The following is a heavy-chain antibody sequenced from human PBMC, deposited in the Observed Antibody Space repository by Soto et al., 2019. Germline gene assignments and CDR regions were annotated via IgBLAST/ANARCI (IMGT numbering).Heavy chain of an antibody. CDR3: ARYFDWASPLYYYGMDV. J-gene: IGHJ6*02. Sequence: SVKVSCKASGGTFSSYAISWVRQAPGQGLEWMGGIIPIFGTANYAQKFQGRVTITADKSTSTAYMELSSLRSEDTAVYYCARYFDWASPLYYYGMDVWGQGTTVTV. V-gene: IGHV1-69*06. CDR2: IIPIFGTA. CDR1: GGTFSSYA. D-gene: IGHD3-9*01.